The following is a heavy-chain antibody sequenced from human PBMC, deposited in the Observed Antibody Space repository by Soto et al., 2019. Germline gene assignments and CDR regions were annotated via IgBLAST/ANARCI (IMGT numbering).Heavy chain of an antibody. Sequence: QVQLVESGGGVVQPGRSLRLSCAASGFTFSIYGMHWVRQAPGKGQEWVAVIWYDGSNKYYADSVKGRFTISRDNSKNTLYLQMNSLRAEYTAVYYCARDRGEQWLDANWFDPWGQGTLVTVSS. CDR2: IWYDGSNK. CDR3: ARDRGEQWLDANWFDP. D-gene: IGHD6-19*01. V-gene: IGHV3-33*01. J-gene: IGHJ5*02. CDR1: GFTFSIYG.